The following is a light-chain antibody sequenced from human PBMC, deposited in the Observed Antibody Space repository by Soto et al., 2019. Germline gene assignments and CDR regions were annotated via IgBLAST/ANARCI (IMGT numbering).Light chain of an antibody. CDR2: GAS. CDR1: QSVSSNY. CDR3: QQYGTSPRIT. V-gene: IGKV3-20*01. J-gene: IGKJ5*01. Sequence: EIVLTQSPGTLSLSPGERATLSCRASQSVSSNYLAWYQQKPGQAPRLLIYGASSRATGIPDRFSGSGSGTDFTLTISRLEPEDFEVYYCQQYGTSPRITFGQGTRLEIK.